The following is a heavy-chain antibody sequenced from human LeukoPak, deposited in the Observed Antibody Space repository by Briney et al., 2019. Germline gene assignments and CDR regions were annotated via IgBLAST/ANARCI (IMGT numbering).Heavy chain of an antibody. CDR2: IRSKAYGGTT. CDR1: GFTFGDYA. Sequence: QPGGSLRLSCTASGFTFGDYAMSWVRQAPGKGLEWVGFIRSKAYGGTTEYAASVKGRFTISRDDSKSIAYLQMNSLKTEDTAVYYCTRVIDIVVVVAAIDAFDIWGQGTMVTVSS. CDR3: TRVIDIVVVVAAIDAFDI. V-gene: IGHV3-49*04. J-gene: IGHJ3*02. D-gene: IGHD2-15*01.